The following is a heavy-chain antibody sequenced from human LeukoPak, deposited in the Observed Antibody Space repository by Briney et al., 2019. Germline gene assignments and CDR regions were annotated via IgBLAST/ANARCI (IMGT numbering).Heavy chain of an antibody. CDR2: INLSAGST. J-gene: IGHJ3*02. V-gene: IGHV1-46*01. Sequence: VASVKVSCKASGYTFSSYYIHWVRQAPGQGLAWMGIINLSAGSTSYAQRFQGRVTMTRDTSTSTVHMELSSLRSEDTAVYYCARGQYYFDTINFYSRHDAFDIWGQGTMVTVSS. CDR3: ARGQYYFDTINFYSRHDAFDI. D-gene: IGHD3-22*01. CDR1: GYTFSSYY.